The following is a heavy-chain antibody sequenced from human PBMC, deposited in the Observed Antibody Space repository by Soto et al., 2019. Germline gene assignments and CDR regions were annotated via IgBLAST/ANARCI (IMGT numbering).Heavy chain of an antibody. D-gene: IGHD5-12*01. V-gene: IGHV4-61*08. CDR3: ATPDYPARTFDL. CDR2: IQYSGET. CDR1: GGSVGSGAYY. Sequence: SETLSLTCIVSGGSVGSGAYYWSWIRQPPGSALEWIGYIQYSGETNYNSCLKRRVTISVDRSRNRFTLKETTVTAADTAFYYCATPDYPARTFDLWGQGTKDTVS. J-gene: IGHJ3*01.